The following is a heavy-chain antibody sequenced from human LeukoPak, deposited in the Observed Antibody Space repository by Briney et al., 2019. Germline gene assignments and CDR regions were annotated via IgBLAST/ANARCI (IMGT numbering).Heavy chain of an antibody. J-gene: IGHJ4*02. V-gene: IGHV3-9*03. CDR1: GFTFDDYA. Sequence: GGSLRLSCAASGFTFDDYAMHWVRQAPGKGLEWVSGISWNSGSIGYADSVKGRFTISRDNAKNSLYLQMNSLRAEDMALYYCAKDWLPHGDIVVVVAATWGQGTLVTVSS. D-gene: IGHD2-15*01. CDR2: ISWNSGSI. CDR3: AKDWLPHGDIVVVVAAT.